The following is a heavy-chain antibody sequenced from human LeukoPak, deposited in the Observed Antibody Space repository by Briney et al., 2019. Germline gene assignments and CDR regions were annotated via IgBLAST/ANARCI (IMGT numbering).Heavy chain of an antibody. CDR3: ARATSYYGDYESYWYFDL. Sequence: KPSETLSLTCTVSGGSISSGDYYWSWIRQPPGKGLEWIGYIYYSGSTYYNPSLKSRVTISVDTSKSQFSLKLNSVTAADTAVYYCARATSYYGDYESYWYFDLWGRGTLVTVSS. CDR1: GGSISSGDYY. J-gene: IGHJ2*01. CDR2: IYYSGST. V-gene: IGHV4-30-4*01. D-gene: IGHD4-17*01.